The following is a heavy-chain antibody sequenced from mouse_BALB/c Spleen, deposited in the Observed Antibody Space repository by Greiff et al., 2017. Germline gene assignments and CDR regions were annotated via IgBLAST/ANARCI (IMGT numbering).Heavy chain of an antibody. J-gene: IGHJ2*01. CDR2: INSNGGST. V-gene: IGHV5-6-3*01. CDR1: GFTFSSYG. CDR3: ARGGVYYYGSSHFDY. D-gene: IGHD1-1*01. Sequence: DVMLVESGGGLVQPGGSLKLSCAASGFTFSSYGMSWVRQTPDKRLELVATINSNGGSTYYPDSVKGRFTISRDNAKNTLYLQMSSLKSEDTAMYYCARGGVYYYGSSHFDYWGQGTTLTVSS.